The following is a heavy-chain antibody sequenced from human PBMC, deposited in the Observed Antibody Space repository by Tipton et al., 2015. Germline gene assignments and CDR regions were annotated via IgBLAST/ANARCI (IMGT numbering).Heavy chain of an antibody. CDR3: ARDLEHGMDV. CDR2: IYYRGST. Sequence: TLSLTCAVSAYSISSDYYWSWIRQPPGKGLEWIGYIYYRGSTNYNPSLKSRVTISVDTSKNQFSLKLSSVTAADTAVYYCARDLEHGMDVWGQGTTVTVSS. V-gene: IGHV4-61*01. J-gene: IGHJ6*02. D-gene: IGHD5-24*01. CDR1: AYSISSDYY.